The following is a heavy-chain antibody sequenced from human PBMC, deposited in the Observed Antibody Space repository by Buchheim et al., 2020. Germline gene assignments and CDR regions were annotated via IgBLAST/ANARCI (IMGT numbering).Heavy chain of an antibody. J-gene: IGHJ6*03. CDR1: GGSISNYY. D-gene: IGHD6-13*01. Sequence: QVQLQESGPGLVKPSGTLSLTCTVSGGSISNYYWSWIRQPPGKGLEWIGYIYYSESSGYNPSFKSRVTLAVDRSKNQFSLSLNSVTAADTAVYYCAGTLAAAGPYYYYYYMDVWGKGTT. V-gene: IGHV4-59*01. CDR3: AGTLAAAGPYYYYYYMDV. CDR2: IYYSESS.